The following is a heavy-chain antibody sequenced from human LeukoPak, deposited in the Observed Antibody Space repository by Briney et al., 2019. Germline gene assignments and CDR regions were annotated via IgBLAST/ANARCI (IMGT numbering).Heavy chain of an antibody. CDR3: ARDLHYAFDI. Sequence: GGSLRLSCAASGFTFSSYNMNWVRQAPGKGLEWVSHIYSSGTTYADSVKGRFTISRDNAKSSLYLQMNSLRDEDTAVYYCARDLHYAFDIWGQGTMVTASS. J-gene: IGHJ3*02. D-gene: IGHD3-10*01. CDR2: IYSSGTT. V-gene: IGHV3-48*02. CDR1: GFTFSSYN.